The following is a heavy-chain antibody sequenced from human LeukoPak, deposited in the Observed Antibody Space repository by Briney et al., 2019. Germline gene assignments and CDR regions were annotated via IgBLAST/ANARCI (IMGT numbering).Heavy chain of an antibody. Sequence: GGSLRLSCAASGFNFSGYGMNWIRQAPGKGLEWVAVISYDGNNKYYAESVKGRFTISRDNPKNTLYLQMNSLRAEDTAVYYFEKGVSSWYPPHFYCWCQGTLITVSS. CDR1: GFNFSGYG. J-gene: IGHJ4*02. V-gene: IGHV3-30*18. CDR3: EKGVSSWYPPHFYC. CDR2: ISYDGNNK. D-gene: IGHD6-13*01.